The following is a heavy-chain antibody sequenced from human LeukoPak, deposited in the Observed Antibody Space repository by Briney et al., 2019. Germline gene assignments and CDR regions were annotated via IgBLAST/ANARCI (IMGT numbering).Heavy chain of an antibody. D-gene: IGHD3-10*01. CDR2: MNPKSGNT. CDR3: YRGGSGSYWHYYYYMDV. CDR1: GYTFTSYD. Sequence: DSVKVSCKASGYTFTSYDINWVRQATGHGIEWMGWMNPKSGNTGYAQKFQGRVTMTRNTSISTAYMELSSLRSEDTAVYYCYRGGSGSYWHYYYYMDVWGKGTTVTVSS. J-gene: IGHJ6*03. V-gene: IGHV1-8*01.